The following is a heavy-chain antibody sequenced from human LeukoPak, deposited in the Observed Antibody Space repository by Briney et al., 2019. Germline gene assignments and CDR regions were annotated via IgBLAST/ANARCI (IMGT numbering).Heavy chain of an antibody. CDR1: GYTFTSYG. J-gene: IGHJ6*02. CDR3: ARDGVVVVAAYYYYYGMGV. Sequence: GASVKVSCKASGYTFTSYGISWVRQAPGQGLEWMGWISAYNGNTNYAQKLQGRVTMTTDTSTSTAYMELRSLRSDDTAVYYCARDGVVVVAAYYYYYGMGVWGQGTTVTVSS. D-gene: IGHD2-15*01. CDR2: ISAYNGNT. V-gene: IGHV1-18*01.